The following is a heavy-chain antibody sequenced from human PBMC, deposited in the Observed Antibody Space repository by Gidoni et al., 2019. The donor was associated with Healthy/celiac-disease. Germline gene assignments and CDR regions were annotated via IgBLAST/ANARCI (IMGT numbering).Heavy chain of an antibody. V-gene: IGHV3-9*01. CDR3: AKGDDSGSYTLFDY. D-gene: IGHD1-26*01. CDR2: ISWNSGSI. CDR1: GFTFDDYA. J-gene: IGHJ4*02. Sequence: EVQLVESGGGLVQPGRSLRLSCAASGFTFDDYAMHWVRQAPGKGLEWVSGISWNSGSIGYADSVKGRFTISRDNAKNSLYLQMNSLRAEDTALYYCAKGDDSGSYTLFDYWGQGTLVTVSS.